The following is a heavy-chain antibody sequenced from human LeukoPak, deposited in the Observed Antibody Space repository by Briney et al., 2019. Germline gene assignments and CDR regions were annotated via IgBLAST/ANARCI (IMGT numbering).Heavy chain of an antibody. D-gene: IGHD3-22*01. CDR2: IIPTFGTA. CDR1: GGTFSSYA. CDR3: ATYDSSGYYSLGYYFDY. V-gene: IGHV1-69*13. J-gene: IGHJ4*02. Sequence: ASVKVSCKASGGTFSSYAISWVRQAPGQGLEWMGGIIPTFGTANYAQKFQGRVTITADESTSTAYMELSSLRSEDTAVYYCATYDSSGYYSLGYYFDYWGQGTLVTVSS.